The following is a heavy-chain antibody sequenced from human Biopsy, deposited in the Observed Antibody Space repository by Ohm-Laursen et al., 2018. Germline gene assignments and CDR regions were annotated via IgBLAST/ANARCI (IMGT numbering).Heavy chain of an antibody. CDR2: INPKSGGT. CDR3: AIDGNDFLTDYLKINQ. CDR1: GYTFTGYY. Sequence: SVKVSCKASGYTFTGYYLHWVRQAPGQGLEWMGWINPKSGGTHYLEKFRGRVTMTRDTSISTAYMEVSSLRSDDTAVYYCAIDGNDFLTDYLKINQWGQGTLVTVSS. J-gene: IGHJ4*02. V-gene: IGHV1-2*02. D-gene: IGHD3-9*01.